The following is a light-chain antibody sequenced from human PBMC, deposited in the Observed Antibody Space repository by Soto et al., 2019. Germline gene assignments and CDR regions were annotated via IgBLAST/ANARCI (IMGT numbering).Light chain of an antibody. CDR3: QQRNIWPPVT. CDR1: QSVYNNY. J-gene: IGKJ5*01. V-gene: IGKV3-11*01. CDR2: GAS. Sequence: IVLTQSPGTVSLSPGERATLFFRSSQSVYNNYIAWYQQSPGQAPRVLIYGASTRATGTPARFSGSGSGTDFTLTISSLEPEDFAVYYCQQRNIWPPVTFGQGTRLEIK.